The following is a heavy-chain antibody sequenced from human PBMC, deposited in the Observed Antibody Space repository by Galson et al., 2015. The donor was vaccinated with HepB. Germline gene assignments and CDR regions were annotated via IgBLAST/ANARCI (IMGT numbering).Heavy chain of an antibody. V-gene: IGHV3-23*01. D-gene: IGHD6-19*01. Sequence: SLRLSCAASGFTFSSYAIMWVRQAPGKGLEWVTGMSDNGDNTFYADSVKGRFTISRDISKNTVYLQMNSLRVEDTAVYYCATRSGASGWYSYFQHWGQGTLVTVSS. CDR1: GFTFSSYA. J-gene: IGHJ1*01. CDR3: ATRSGASGWYSYFQH. CDR2: MSDNGDNT.